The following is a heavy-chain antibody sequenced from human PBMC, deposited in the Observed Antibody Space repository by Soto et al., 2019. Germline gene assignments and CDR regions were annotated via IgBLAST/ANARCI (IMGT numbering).Heavy chain of an antibody. CDR3: ASSGTGTTYYGMDV. V-gene: IGHV5-10-1*01. Sequence: PGETLKISCNGSGYSFTSYWISWVRQMPGKGLEWMGRIDPSDSYTNYSPSFQGHVTISADKSISTAYLQWSSLKASDTAMYYCASSGTGTTYYGMDVWGQGTTVTVSS. CDR1: GYSFTSYW. CDR2: IDPSDSYT. J-gene: IGHJ6*02. D-gene: IGHD1-7*01.